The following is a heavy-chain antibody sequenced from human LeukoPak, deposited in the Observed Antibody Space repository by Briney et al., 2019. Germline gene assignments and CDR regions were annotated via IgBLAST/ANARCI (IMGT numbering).Heavy chain of an antibody. CDR1: GNSFNSRDVY. V-gene: IGHV4-30-4*01. D-gene: IGHD3-16*01. Sequence: SETLSLTCTVSGNSFNSRDVYWNWIRQPPGKGLEWLGEVYYSGSSYSNPSLRSRLTLSLDMSKKQFSLRVTSMSAADTAVYFCARRLSWGEYRFDYWGQGTLVTVSS. CDR2: VYYSGSS. CDR3: ARRLSWGEYRFDY. J-gene: IGHJ4*02.